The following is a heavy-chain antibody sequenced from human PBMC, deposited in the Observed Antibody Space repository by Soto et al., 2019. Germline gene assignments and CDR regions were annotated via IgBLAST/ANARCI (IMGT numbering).Heavy chain of an antibody. D-gene: IGHD6-13*01. Sequence: EVPLLESGGGLVQPGGSLRLSCAASGFTFSSYAMSWVRQAPGKGLEWVSAISGSGGSTYYADSVKGRFTITRDNSKNALYLQINSLRAVDTAVYYCAKDLKAIGAAGKGGEFDYWCQGTLVTVSS. CDR2: ISGSGGST. V-gene: IGHV3-23*01. CDR1: GFTFSSYA. CDR3: AKDLKAIGAAGKGGEFDY. J-gene: IGHJ4*02.